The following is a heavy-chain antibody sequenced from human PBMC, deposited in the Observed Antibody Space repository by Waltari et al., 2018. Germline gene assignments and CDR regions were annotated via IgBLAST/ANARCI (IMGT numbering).Heavy chain of an antibody. V-gene: IGHV1-2*06. CDR3: AGDPGGGYSSSSVEDY. Sequence: QVQLVQSGAEVKKPGASVKVSCKASGYTFTGYYMPWVRQAPGQGLEWMGRINPNSGGTNDAQEFQGMVTMTRDTSISTAYMELSRLRSDDTAVYYWAGDPGGGYSSSSVEDYWGQGTLVTVSS. J-gene: IGHJ4*02. CDR2: INPNSGGT. D-gene: IGHD6-6*01. CDR1: GYTFTGYY.